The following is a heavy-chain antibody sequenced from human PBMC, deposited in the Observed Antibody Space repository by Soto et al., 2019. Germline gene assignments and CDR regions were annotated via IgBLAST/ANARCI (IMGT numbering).Heavy chain of an antibody. CDR2: MNPNSGNT. V-gene: IGHV1-8*02. J-gene: IGHJ3*02. CDR1: GYTFTSYD. D-gene: IGHD2-2*01. CDR3: ARGYCSSTSCYDAFDI. Sequence: ASVKVSCKASGYTFTSYDINWVRQATGQGLEWMGWMNPNSGNTGYAQKFQVRVTMTRNTSISTAYMELSSLRSEDTAVYYCARGYCSSTSCYDAFDIWGQGTMVTVSS.